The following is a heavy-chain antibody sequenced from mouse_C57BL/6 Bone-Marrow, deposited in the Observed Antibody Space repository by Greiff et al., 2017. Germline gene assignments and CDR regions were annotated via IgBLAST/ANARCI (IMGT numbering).Heavy chain of an antibody. CDR3: ASSVRGYYYGSSYFAY. CDR2: IDPSDSYT. D-gene: IGHD1-1*01. Sequence: QVQLQQPGAELVMPGASVKLSCKASGYTFTSYWMHWVKQRPGQGLEWIGEIDPSDSYTNYNQKFKGKSTLTVDKSSSTAYMQLSSLTSEDSAVYYCASSVRGYYYGSSYFAYWGQGTLVTVSA. CDR1: GYTFTSYW. V-gene: IGHV1-69*01. J-gene: IGHJ3*01.